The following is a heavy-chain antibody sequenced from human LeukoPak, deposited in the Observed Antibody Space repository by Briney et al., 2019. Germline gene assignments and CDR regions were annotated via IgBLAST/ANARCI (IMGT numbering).Heavy chain of an antibody. J-gene: IGHJ4*01. CDR3: ASTGLYYGYVHGF. CDR2: ISSGGGTV. CDR1: GFTFSIYE. V-gene: IGHV3-48*03. D-gene: IGHD3-16*01. Sequence: PGGSLRLSCAASGFTFSIYEMNWVRQAPGKGLEWVSYISSGGGTVYYADSVKGRFTISRDNAKNSLYLHMISLRAEDTAVYYCASTGLYYGYVHGFWGHGTLVTVSS.